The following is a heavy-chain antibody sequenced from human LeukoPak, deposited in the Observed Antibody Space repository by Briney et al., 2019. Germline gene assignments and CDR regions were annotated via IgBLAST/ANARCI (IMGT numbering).Heavy chain of an antibody. Sequence: GGSLRLSCAASRFTFSSYGMTWVRQAPGKGLEWVSTISDTGGDIFYADSVKGRFTISRDNSQNTLFLQMNRLRADDTAIYYCAKEMLRGYYYYGMDVWGQGTTVTVSS. D-gene: IGHD3-10*01. CDR1: RFTFSSYG. CDR3: AKEMLRGYYYYGMDV. CDR2: ISDTGGDI. V-gene: IGHV3-23*01. J-gene: IGHJ6*02.